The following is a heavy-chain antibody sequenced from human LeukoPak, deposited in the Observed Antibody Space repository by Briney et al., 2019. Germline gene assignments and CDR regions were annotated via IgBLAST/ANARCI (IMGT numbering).Heavy chain of an antibody. CDR3: ARAMSTFGGVRNYFDS. CDR1: GFTFTGHN. CDR2: VSISSGTI. D-gene: IGHD3-16*01. Sequence: GGSLRLSCAASGFTFTGHNMNWVRQAPGKGLEWISFVSISSGTIYYADSVKGRFSISRDNAKSSLDLQMNSLRAEDTAVYYCARAMSTFGGVRNYFDSWGQGTLATVSS. J-gene: IGHJ4*02. V-gene: IGHV3-48*04.